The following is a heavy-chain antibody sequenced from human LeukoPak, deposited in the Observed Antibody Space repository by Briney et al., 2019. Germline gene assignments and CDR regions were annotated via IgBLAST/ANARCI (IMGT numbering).Heavy chain of an antibody. V-gene: IGHV4-39*01. CDR3: ARHYGP. CDR2: IYYSGST. Sequence: SETLSLTCTVSGGSISSGGYYWSWIRQHPGKGLKWIGYIYYSGSTYYNTSLKSLFTISVDTSKTQFSLKRTSLTATDTAVYYCARHYGPWGQGTLVTVSS. CDR1: GGSISSGGYY. J-gene: IGHJ4*02. D-gene: IGHD3-10*01.